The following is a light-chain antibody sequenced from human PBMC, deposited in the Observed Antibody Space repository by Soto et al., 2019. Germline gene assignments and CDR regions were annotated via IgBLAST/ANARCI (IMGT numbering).Light chain of an antibody. V-gene: IGKV4-1*01. CDR2: WAS. J-gene: IGKJ1*01. CDR3: HQYFSNTS. Sequence: DIVVTQSPDSLAVSLGERATINCKSSQTILYRSNNKNYLAWYQHKPGQPPKMLIYWASTRVSGVPDRFSGSGCRTEFTLTLCLLQPECVSVYYCHQYFSNTSFGKGTKVEVK. CDR1: QTILYRSNNKNY.